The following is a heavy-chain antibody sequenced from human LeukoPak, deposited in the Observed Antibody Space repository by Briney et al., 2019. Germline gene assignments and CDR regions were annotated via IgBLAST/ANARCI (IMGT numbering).Heavy chain of an antibody. J-gene: IGHJ4*02. Sequence: GGGLRLSCAASGFTFSKYWMLWVRQAPGKRLESVSRINTDGTVTTYADSVKGRFTVSRDNADNTMFLQMNSVRDEDTDVYFCATKQWLAPPPDSWGQGTPVTVSS. D-gene: IGHD6-19*01. CDR3: ATKQWLAPPPDS. CDR2: INTDGTVT. CDR1: GFTFSKYW. V-gene: IGHV3-74*01.